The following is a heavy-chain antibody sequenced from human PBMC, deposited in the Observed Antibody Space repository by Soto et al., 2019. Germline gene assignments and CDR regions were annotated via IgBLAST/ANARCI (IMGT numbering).Heavy chain of an antibody. Sequence: VQLVESGGGLVQPGGSLRLSCAASGFTFSSYWMSWVRQAPGKGLEWVANIKQDGSEKYYVDSVKGRFTISRDNAKNSLYLQMNSLRAEDTAVYYCARETMVRGVIETWYFDLWGRGTLVTVSS. V-gene: IGHV3-7*05. CDR1: GFTFSSYW. CDR3: ARETMVRGVIETWYFDL. CDR2: IKQDGSEK. J-gene: IGHJ2*01. D-gene: IGHD3-10*01.